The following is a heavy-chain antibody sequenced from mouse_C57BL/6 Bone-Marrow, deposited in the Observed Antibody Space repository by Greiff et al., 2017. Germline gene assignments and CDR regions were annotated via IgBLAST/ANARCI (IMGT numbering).Heavy chain of an antibody. D-gene: IGHD2-5*01. Sequence: QVQLQQPGAELVQPGASVPLSCPASGYPFTSYWLHWVKQRPGQGLAWIGMIHPNSGSTNYNEKFKSKATLTVDKSSSTAYMQLSSLTSEDSAVYYCARCSNYSYWGQGTLVTVSA. J-gene: IGHJ3*01. CDR1: GYPFTSYW. V-gene: IGHV1-64*01. CDR2: IHPNSGST. CDR3: ARCSNYSY.